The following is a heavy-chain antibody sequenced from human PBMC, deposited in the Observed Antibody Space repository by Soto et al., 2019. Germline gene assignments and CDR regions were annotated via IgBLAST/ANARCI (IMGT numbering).Heavy chain of an antibody. CDR1: GYIFTNNW. J-gene: IGHJ3*02. Sequence: PGESLKISCKGSGYIFTNNWIGWVRQMPGKGLEGMGIIDPGDSDTRYSPSFQGQVTISPDQSITTAYLPWSSLEASDPAMYYCARGYSSLGNDGFDIWGQGTMVTVSS. V-gene: IGHV5-51*01. CDR2: IDPGDSDT. D-gene: IGHD6-13*01. CDR3: ARGYSSLGNDGFDI.